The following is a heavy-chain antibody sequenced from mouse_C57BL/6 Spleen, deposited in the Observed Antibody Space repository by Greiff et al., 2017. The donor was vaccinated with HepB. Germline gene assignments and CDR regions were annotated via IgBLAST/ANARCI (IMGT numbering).Heavy chain of an antibody. D-gene: IGHD2-12*01. CDR1: GYTFTSYW. CDR3: ARDSDYALDY. Sequence: VQLQQPGAELVRPGSSVKLSCKASGYTFTSYWMDWVKQRPGQGLEWIGNIYPSDSETHYNQKFKDKATLTVDKSSSTAYMQLSSLTSEDSAVYYCARDSDYALDYWGQRTSVTVSS. V-gene: IGHV1-61*01. J-gene: IGHJ4*01. CDR2: IYPSDSET.